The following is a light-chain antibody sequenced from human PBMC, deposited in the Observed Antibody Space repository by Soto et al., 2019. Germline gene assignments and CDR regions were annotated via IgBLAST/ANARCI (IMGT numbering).Light chain of an antibody. CDR1: QNINTY. CDR2: GAT. Sequence: DIQMTQSPSSLSASLGDTVTITCRASQNINTYLNWFRQKPGKAPNLLIYGATTLKSGVPPRFSGSASGTDFTLTISILQPEDFATYYCQQSYSSPLTFGGGTKVEI. CDR3: QQSYSSPLT. V-gene: IGKV1-39*01. J-gene: IGKJ4*01.